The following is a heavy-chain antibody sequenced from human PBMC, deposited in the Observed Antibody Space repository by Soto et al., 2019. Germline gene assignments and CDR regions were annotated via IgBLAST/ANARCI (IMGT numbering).Heavy chain of an antibody. D-gene: IGHD3-22*01. CDR3: ARGGNYYDSSGYYPFDY. CDR1: GGSISGGGYS. Sequence: SETLSLTCAVSGGSISGGGYSWSWIRQPPGKGLEGIGYIYHSRSTYYNPSLKSRVTISEDRSKNQFSLKLSSVTAADTAVYYCARGGNYYDSSGYYPFDYWGQGTLVTVSS. CDR2: IYHSRST. J-gene: IGHJ4*02. V-gene: IGHV4-30-2*01.